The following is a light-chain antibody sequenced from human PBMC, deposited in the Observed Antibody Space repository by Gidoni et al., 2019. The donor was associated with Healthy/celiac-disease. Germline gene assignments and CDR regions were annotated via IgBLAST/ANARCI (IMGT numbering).Light chain of an antibody. V-gene: IGKV1-39*01. CDR1: QSISSS. Sequence: IQLTQSPSSLSASVGDRVTITCRASQSISSSLNWYQQKPGKAPELLLYAASSLQSEVPSTFSGSGSGTDFTLNIRSLQPEDFTTYYCQQSYSTIPITFGQXTRLEIK. J-gene: IGKJ5*01. CDR2: AAS. CDR3: QQSYSTIPIT.